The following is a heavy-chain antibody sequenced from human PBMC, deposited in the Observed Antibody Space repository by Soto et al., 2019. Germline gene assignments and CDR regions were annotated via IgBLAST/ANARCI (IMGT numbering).Heavy chain of an antibody. J-gene: IGHJ3*02. Sequence: EVQLVESGGGLVKPGGSLRLSCAASGFTFSSYSMNWVRQAPGKGLEWVSLISSSSSYIYYADSVKGRFTISRDNAKNSPVLQKNRPEGEDPACYYLAEDRGGDLKAFDIWGQGTMVTVSS. D-gene: IGHD3-10*01. CDR2: ISSSSSYI. CDR3: AEDRGGDLKAFDI. V-gene: IGHV3-21*01. CDR1: GFTFSSYS.